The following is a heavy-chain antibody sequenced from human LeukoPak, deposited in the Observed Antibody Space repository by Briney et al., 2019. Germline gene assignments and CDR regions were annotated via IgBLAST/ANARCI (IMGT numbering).Heavy chain of an antibody. D-gene: IGHD4/OR15-4a*01. CDR2: TKNKVNSYTT. CDR1: GFPFSDHY. Sequence: PGGSLSLSCAASGFPFSDHYIDWVRQAPGKGLEGVARTKNKVNSYTTAYAASVTGRFTVSRDDSSNSVYLQMNSLKIEDTAVYYCARSMYGEGRRIIDFDYWGQGSLLTVSS. J-gene: IGHJ4*02. CDR3: ARSMYGEGRRIIDFDY. V-gene: IGHV3-72*01.